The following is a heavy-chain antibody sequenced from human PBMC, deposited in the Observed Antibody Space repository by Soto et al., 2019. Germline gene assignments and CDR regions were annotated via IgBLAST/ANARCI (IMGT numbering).Heavy chain of an antibody. CDR3: AREGYGDYGY. D-gene: IGHD4-17*01. CDR1: GYTFTSNG. Sequence: QVQLVQSGAEVKKPGTLVKISCKASGYTFTSNGISWVRQALGQGLEWMGWISTYNGNTNYAQKLLGRVTMTRDTSTSIAYMELRDLRSDDTAVYYCAREGYGDYGYWGQGSLVTVS. J-gene: IGHJ4*02. V-gene: IGHV1-18*01. CDR2: ISTYNGNT.